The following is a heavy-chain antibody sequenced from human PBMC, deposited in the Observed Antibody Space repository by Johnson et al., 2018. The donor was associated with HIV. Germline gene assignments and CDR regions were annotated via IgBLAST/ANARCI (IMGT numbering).Heavy chain of an antibody. Sequence: QVQLVESGGGVVQPGRSLRLSCAASGFSFNRYAMHWVRQAPGKGLEWVAVLSYAGTNEYYADSVKGRFTISRDNSKNTLYLQMNSLRAEDTAVYYCAKDPGITMIAHAFDIWGQGTMVTVSS. J-gene: IGHJ3*02. D-gene: IGHD3-22*01. CDR2: LSYAGTNE. CDR3: AKDPGITMIAHAFDI. V-gene: IGHV3-30*04. CDR1: GFSFNRYA.